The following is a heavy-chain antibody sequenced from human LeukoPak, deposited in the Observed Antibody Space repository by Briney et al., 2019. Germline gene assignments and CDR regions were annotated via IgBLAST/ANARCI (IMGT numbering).Heavy chain of an antibody. CDR3: ARGGDNEDSSGWAHPRLYNWFDP. CDR2: IYTGGST. J-gene: IGHJ5*02. Sequence: GGSLRLSCAASGFTVSSNYMSWVRQAPGKGLEWVSVIYTGGSTYYADSVKGRFTISRDNSKNTLYLQMNSLRAEDTAVYYCARGGDNEDSSGWAHPRLYNWFDPWGQGTLVTVSS. CDR1: GFTVSSNY. D-gene: IGHD6-19*01. V-gene: IGHV3-66*01.